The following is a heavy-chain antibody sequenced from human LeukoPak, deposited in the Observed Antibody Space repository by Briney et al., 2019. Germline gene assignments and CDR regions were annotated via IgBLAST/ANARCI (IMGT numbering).Heavy chain of an antibody. CDR2: INHSGST. CDR3: ARGIGSGYYGGATY. V-gene: IGHV4-34*01. J-gene: IGHJ4*02. CDR1: GGSFSGYY. Sequence: SETLSLTCAVYGGSFSGYYWSWIRQPPGKGLEWIGEINHSGSTNYNPSLKSRVTISVDTSKNQFSLKLSSVTAADTAVYYCARGIGSGYYGGATYWGQGTLVTVSS. D-gene: IGHD3-22*01.